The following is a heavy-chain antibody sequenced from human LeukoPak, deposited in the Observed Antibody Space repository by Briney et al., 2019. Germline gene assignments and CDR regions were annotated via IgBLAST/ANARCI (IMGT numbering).Heavy chain of an antibody. CDR2: IYYSGNT. D-gene: IGHD3/OR15-3a*01. CDR3: ARQTGSGLFILP. V-gene: IGHV4-39*01. J-gene: IGHJ4*02. Sequence: PSETLSLTCTVSGVSISSSNSYWGWIRQPPGKGLEWIGSIYYSGNTYYSASLKSQVSISIDTSKNQFSLRLTSVTAADTAVYYCARQTGSGLFILPGGQGTLVTVSS. CDR1: GVSISSSNSY.